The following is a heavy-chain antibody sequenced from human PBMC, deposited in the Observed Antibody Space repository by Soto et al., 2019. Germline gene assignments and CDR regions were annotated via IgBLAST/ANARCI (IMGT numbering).Heavy chain of an antibody. D-gene: IGHD5-18*01. Sequence: QVQLQESGPGLVKPSQTLSLTCTVSGGSISSGGYYWSWIRQHPGKGLEWIGYIYYSGSTYYNPSLKSRFTISVDPSKNQFSLKLSSVTAADTAVYYCARGGLQTQQPYYFDYWGQGTLVTVSS. CDR1: GGSISSGGYY. CDR2: IYYSGST. V-gene: IGHV4-31*03. CDR3: ARGGLQTQQPYYFDY. J-gene: IGHJ4*02.